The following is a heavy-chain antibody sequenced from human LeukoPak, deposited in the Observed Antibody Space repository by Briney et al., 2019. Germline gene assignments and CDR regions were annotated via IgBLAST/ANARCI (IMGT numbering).Heavy chain of an antibody. CDR2: INPNSGGT. J-gene: IGHJ4*02. Sequence: ASVKVSCKASGYTFTSYDINWVRQAPGQGLEWMGRINPNSGGTNYAQKFQGRVTMTRDTSISTAYMELSRLRSDDTAVYYCARRYCSSTSCYSYWGQGTLVTVSS. D-gene: IGHD2-2*01. CDR3: ARRYCSSTSCYSY. V-gene: IGHV1-2*06. CDR1: GYTFTSYD.